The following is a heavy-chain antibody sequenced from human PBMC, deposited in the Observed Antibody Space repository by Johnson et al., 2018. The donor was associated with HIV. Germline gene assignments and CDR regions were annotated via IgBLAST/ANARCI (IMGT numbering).Heavy chain of an antibody. CDR1: GFTVSSNY. CDR2: IYSGGST. J-gene: IGHJ3*02. CDR3: ARRDDIRNGAFDI. Sequence: VQLVESGGGLVQPGGSLRLSCAASGFTVSSNYMSWVRQAPGKGPEWVSVIYSGGSTYYADSVKGRFTISRDNSKNTRYLQMNSLNAEDTAVYYCARRDDIRNGAFDIWGQGTMVTVSS. D-gene: IGHD3-22*01. V-gene: IGHV3-66*04.